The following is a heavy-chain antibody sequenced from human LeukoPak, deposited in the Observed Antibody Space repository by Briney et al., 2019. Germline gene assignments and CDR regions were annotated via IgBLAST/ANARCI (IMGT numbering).Heavy chain of an antibody. V-gene: IGHV1-2*02. J-gene: IGHJ5*02. CDR2: INPNSGGT. D-gene: IGHD6-19*01. CDR3: ARAYLLSIAVAVNWFDP. CDR1: GYTFTGYY. Sequence: ASVKVSCKASGYTFTGYYMHWVRQAPGQGLEWMGWINPNSGGTNYAQKFQGRVTMTRDTSISTAYMELSRLRSDDTAVYYCARAYLLSIAVAVNWFDPWGQGTLATVSS.